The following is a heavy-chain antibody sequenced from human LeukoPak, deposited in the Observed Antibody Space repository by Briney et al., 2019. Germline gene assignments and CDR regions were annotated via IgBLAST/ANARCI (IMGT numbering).Heavy chain of an antibody. J-gene: IGHJ5*02. CDR3: AREVVGATSWFDP. Sequence: GGSLRLSCAASGFTFSSYSMNWVRQAPGKGLEWVSYISSSSSAIYCADSVKGRFTISRDNAKNSLYLQMNSLRAEDTAVYYCAREVVGATSWFDPWGQGTLVTVSS. CDR1: GFTFSSYS. V-gene: IGHV3-48*01. CDR2: ISSSSSAI. D-gene: IGHD1-26*01.